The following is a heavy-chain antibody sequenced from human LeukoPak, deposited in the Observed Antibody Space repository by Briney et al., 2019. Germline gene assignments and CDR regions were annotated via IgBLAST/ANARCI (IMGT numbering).Heavy chain of an antibody. D-gene: IGHD3-9*01. V-gene: IGHV4-39*07. Sequence: SETLSPTCTVSGGSISSSSYYWGWIRQPPGKGLEWIGSIYYSGSTYYNPSLKSRVTISVDTSKNQFSLKLSSVTAADTAAYYCARVYRGSRDFDSAEMYYWGEGTLVTVSS. CDR3: ARVYRGSRDFDSAEMYY. CDR2: IYYSGST. J-gene: IGHJ4*02. CDR1: GGSISSSSYY.